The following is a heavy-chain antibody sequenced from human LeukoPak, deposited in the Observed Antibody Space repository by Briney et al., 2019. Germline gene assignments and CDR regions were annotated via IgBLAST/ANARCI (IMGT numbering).Heavy chain of an antibody. D-gene: IGHD3-10*01. V-gene: IGHV1-18*04. CDR1: GYTFTGYY. CDR2: INPNSGNT. J-gene: IGHJ4*02. Sequence: ASVKVSCKASGYTFTGYYMHWVRQAPGQGLEWMGWINPNSGNTNYAQKLQGRVTMTTDTSTSTAYMELRSLRSDDTAVYYCASAYGSGSYETYYFDYWGQGTLVTVSS. CDR3: ASAYGSGSYETYYFDY.